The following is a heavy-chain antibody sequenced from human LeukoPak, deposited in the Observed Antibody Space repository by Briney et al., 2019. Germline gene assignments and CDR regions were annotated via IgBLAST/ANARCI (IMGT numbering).Heavy chain of an antibody. CDR3: ARDGALGGYSYGYWFDP. CDR1: GYTFTSYG. V-gene: IGHV1-18*01. CDR2: ISSYDGNT. Sequence: ASVKVSCKASGYTFTSYGISWVRQAPGQGLEWMGWISSYDGNTNYAQKVQGRVTMTTDSSTSTAYMELSSLRSEDTAVYYCARDGALGGYSYGYWFDPWGQGTLVTVSS. J-gene: IGHJ5*02. D-gene: IGHD5-18*01.